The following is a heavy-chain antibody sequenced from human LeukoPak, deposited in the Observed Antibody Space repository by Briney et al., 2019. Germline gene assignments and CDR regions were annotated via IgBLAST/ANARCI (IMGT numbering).Heavy chain of an antibody. CDR3: ARDRAPRTIFGVVIMFDY. D-gene: IGHD3-3*01. Sequence: PGGSLRLSCAASGFTFSSYEMNWVRQAPGKGLEWVSYISSSGSTIYYADSVKGRFTISRDNAKNSLYLQMNSLRAEETAVYYCARDRAPRTIFGVVIMFDYWGQGTLVTVSS. CDR1: GFTFSSYE. V-gene: IGHV3-48*03. CDR2: ISSSGSTI. J-gene: IGHJ4*02.